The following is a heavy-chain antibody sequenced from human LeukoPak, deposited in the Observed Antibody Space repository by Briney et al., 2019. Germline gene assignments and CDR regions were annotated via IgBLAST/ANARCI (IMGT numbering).Heavy chain of an antibody. V-gene: IGHV4-39*01. CDR3: APRLNNHSSSSTSTDY. CDR2: ISYGGRT. Sequence: SETLSLTCTVSGGSIRSSSYYLAWVRQPPGKRLEWIGSISYGGRTYYTASLKSRVAISVDTSKNQFSLRLSSVTVADTAVYYCAPRLNNHSSSSTSTDYWRQGTQVTVSS. J-gene: IGHJ4*02. CDR1: GGSIRSSSYY. D-gene: IGHD6-6*01.